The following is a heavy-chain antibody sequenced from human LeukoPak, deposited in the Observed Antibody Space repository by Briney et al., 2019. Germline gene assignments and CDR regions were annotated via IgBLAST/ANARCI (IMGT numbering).Heavy chain of an antibody. CDR2: INSDGSST. V-gene: IGHV3-74*01. Sequence: PGGSLRLSCAASGFTFSSYWMHWVRQAPGKGLVWVSRINSDGSSTSYADSVKGRFTISRDNSKNTLYLQVNSLRAEDTAVYYCARDQAGYKRGYSYGHDWGQGTLVTVSS. CDR3: ARDQAGYKRGYSYGHD. CDR1: GFTFSSYW. D-gene: IGHD5-18*01. J-gene: IGHJ4*02.